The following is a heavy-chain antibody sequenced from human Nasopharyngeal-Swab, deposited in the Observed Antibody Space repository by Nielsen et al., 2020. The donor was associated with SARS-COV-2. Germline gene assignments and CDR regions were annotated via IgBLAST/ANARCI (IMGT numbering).Heavy chain of an antibody. D-gene: IGHD1-26*01. J-gene: IGHJ3*02. CDR2: IYYSGST. V-gene: IGHV4-31*03. CDR3: TRDQWDIMGATHDAFDI. Sequence: SETLSLTCTVSGGSISSGGYYWSWIRQHPGKGLEWIGYIYYSGSTYCNPSLKSRVTISVDTSKNQFSLKVSSVTAADTAVYYCTRDQWDIMGATHDAFDIWGQGTMVTVSS. CDR1: GGSISSGGYY.